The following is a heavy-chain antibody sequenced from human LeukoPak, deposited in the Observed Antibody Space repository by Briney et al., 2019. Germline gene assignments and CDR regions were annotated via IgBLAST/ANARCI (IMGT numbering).Heavy chain of an antibody. J-gene: IGHJ5*02. CDR1: GLTFSSYA. CDR3: VKDLFTVTYWFDP. V-gene: IGHV3-64D*06. Sequence: GGSLRLSCSASGLTFSSYAMHWVRQAPGKGLEYVSAISSNGGSTYYADSVKGRFTISRDNSKNTLYLQMSSLRAEDTAVYYCVKDLFTVTYWFDPWGQGTLVTVSS. D-gene: IGHD4-17*01. CDR2: ISSNGGST.